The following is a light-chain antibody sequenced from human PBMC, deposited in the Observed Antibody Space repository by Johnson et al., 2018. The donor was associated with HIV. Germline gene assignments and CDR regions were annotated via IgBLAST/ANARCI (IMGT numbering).Light chain of an antibody. Sequence: QSVLTQPPSVSAAPGQKVTISCSGTSSNIGNHYVSWYQLLPGTAPKLLIYDNNKRPSGIPDRFSGSKSGPSATLALTRLQTGAEADYYCGTWDISLSAGGVFGPGTKVTVL. V-gene: IGLV1-51*01. CDR1: SSNIGNHY. J-gene: IGLJ1*01. CDR3: GTWDISLSAGGV. CDR2: DNN.